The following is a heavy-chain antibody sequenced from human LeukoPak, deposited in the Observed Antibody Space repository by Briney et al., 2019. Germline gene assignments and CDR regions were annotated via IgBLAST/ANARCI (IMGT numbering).Heavy chain of an antibody. Sequence: ASVKVSCKASGYTFTGYYMHWVRQAPGQGLEWMGWINPNSGGTNYAQKFQGRVTMTRETSISTAYMELGRLRSDDTAVYYCARMVGIWQWLVGRYWFDPWGQGTLVTVSS. J-gene: IGHJ5*02. CDR2: INPNSGGT. CDR3: ARMVGIWQWLVGRYWFDP. CDR1: GYTFTGYY. D-gene: IGHD6-19*01. V-gene: IGHV1-2*02.